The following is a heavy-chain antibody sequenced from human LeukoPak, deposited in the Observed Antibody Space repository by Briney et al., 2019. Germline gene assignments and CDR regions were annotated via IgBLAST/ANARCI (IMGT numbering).Heavy chain of an antibody. D-gene: IGHD2/OR15-2a*01. CDR3: ARSPSTYYYYYMDV. Sequence: PSETLSLTCTVSGGSISSYYWSWIRQPPGKGLEWIGYIYYSGSTNYNPSLKSRVTMSVDTSKNQFSLRLNSVTAADTAVYFCARSPSTYYYYYMDVWGKGTTVTVSS. CDR2: IYYSGST. J-gene: IGHJ6*03. CDR1: GGSISSYY. V-gene: IGHV4-59*12.